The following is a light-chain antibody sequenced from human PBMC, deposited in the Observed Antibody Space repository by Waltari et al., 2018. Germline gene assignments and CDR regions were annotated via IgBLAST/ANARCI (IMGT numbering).Light chain of an antibody. CDR2: LGS. Sequence: VVMQSRLSLPVTRQEAASTSCSSSQNLLHTNGYNYLDWYLQKPGQPPQLLIFLGSNRASGVPDRFSGSGSGTEFTLKISRVEAEDVGVYYCMQALQSPWSFGQGTKVDI. CDR3: MQALQSPWS. V-gene: IGKV2-28*01. J-gene: IGKJ1*01. CDR1: QNLLHTNGYNY.